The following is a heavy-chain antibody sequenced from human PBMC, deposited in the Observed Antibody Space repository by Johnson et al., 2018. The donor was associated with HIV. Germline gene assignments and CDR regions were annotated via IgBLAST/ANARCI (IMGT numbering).Heavy chain of an antibody. CDR3: TIDGQDYYDSSGADAFDI. CDR2: IDWNGGST. V-gene: IGHV3-20*04. Sequence: EQLVESGGGVVRPGGSLRLSCVASGFTFDDYGMSWVRQAPGKGLEWVSGIDWNGGSTGYADSVKGRFTISRDDSKNTLYLQMNSLKTEDTAVYYCTIDGQDYYDSSGADAFDIWGQGTMVTVSS. D-gene: IGHD3-22*01. J-gene: IGHJ3*02. CDR1: GFTFDDYG.